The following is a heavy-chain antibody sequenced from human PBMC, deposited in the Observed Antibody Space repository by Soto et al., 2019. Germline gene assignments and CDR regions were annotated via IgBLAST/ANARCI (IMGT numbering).Heavy chain of an antibody. CDR1: GFTFSSYG. V-gene: IGHV3-30*18. CDR2: ISYDGSNK. Sequence: GGSLRLSCAASGFTFSSYGMHWVRQAPGKGLEWVAVISYDGSNKYYADSVKGRFTISRDNSKNTLYLQMNSLRAEDTAVYYCAKGSGGDYSNSHYYYYGMDVWGQGTTVTVSS. D-gene: IGHD4-4*01. CDR3: AKGSGGDYSNSHYYYYGMDV. J-gene: IGHJ6*02.